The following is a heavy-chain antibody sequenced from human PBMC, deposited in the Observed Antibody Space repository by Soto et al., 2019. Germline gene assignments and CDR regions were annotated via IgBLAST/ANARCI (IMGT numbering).Heavy chain of an antibody. V-gene: IGHV1-69*13. CDR2: IIPIFGTA. Sequence: SVKVSCKASGGTFSSYAISWVRQAPGQGLEWMGGIIPIFGTANYAQKFQGRVTITADESTSTAYMELSSLRSEDTAVYYCARSTTVRWLQPTYYFDYWGQGTLVTVSS. CDR3: ARSTTVRWLQPTYYFDY. D-gene: IGHD5-12*01. CDR1: GGTFSSYA. J-gene: IGHJ4*02.